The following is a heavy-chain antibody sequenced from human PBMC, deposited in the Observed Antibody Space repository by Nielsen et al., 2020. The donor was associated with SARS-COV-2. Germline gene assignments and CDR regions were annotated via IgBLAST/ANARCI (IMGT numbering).Heavy chain of an antibody. J-gene: IGHJ4*02. CDR1: GFTFSSYS. Sequence: GESLKISCAASGFTFSSYSMNWVRQAPGKGLEWVSSISSSSSYIYYADSVKGRFTISRDNAKNSLYLQMNSLRAEDTAVYYCARDNSGRYYFDYWGQGTLVTVSS. D-gene: IGHD6-19*01. V-gene: IGHV3-21*01. CDR2: ISSSSSYI. CDR3: ARDNSGRYYFDY.